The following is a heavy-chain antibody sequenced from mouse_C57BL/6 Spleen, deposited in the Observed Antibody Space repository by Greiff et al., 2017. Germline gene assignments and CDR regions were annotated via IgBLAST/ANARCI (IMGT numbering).Heavy chain of an antibody. D-gene: IGHD2-1*01. CDR3: ARCYGNYDYAMDY. CDR2: IYPGDGDT. CDR1: GYAFSSSW. J-gene: IGHJ4*01. V-gene: IGHV1-82*01. Sequence: QVTLKVSGPELVKPGASVKISCKASGYAFSSSWMNWVKQRPGKGLEWIGRIYPGDGDTNYNGKFKGKATLTADKSSSTAYMQLSSLTSEDSAVYFCARCYGNYDYAMDYWGQGTSVTVSS.